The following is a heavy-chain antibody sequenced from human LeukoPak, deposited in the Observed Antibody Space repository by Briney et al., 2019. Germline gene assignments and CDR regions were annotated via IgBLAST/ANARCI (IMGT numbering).Heavy chain of an antibody. CDR2: ISGSGDSI. Sequence: GGSLRLSCAASGFTVSSNYMSWVRQAPGKGLEWVSGISGSGDSIYYADSVKGRFTISRDNSKNTLCLQMNSLRAEDAAVYYCGKDRRPGIAVAGTTDYWGQGTLVTVSS. CDR1: GFTVSSNY. CDR3: GKDRRPGIAVAGTTDY. D-gene: IGHD6-19*01. V-gene: IGHV3-23*01. J-gene: IGHJ4*02.